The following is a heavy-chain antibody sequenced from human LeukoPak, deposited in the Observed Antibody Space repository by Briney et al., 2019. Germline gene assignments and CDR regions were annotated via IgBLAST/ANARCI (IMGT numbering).Heavy chain of an antibody. V-gene: IGHV1-8*03. J-gene: IGHJ4*02. CDR2: MNPNSGNT. Sequence: ASVKVSCKASGYTFTSYDINWVRQATGQGLEWMGWMNPNSGNTGYAQKFQGRVTITRNTSISTAYMELSSLRSEDTAVYYCARGWFYSGSYCLDYWGQGTLVTVSS. CDR1: GYTFTSYD. CDR3: ARGWFYSGSYCLDY. D-gene: IGHD1-26*01.